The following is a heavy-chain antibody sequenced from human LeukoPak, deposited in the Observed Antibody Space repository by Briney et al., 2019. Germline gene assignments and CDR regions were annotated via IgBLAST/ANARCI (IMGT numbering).Heavy chain of an antibody. Sequence: PGGSLRLSCVASGFTFEDYAMHWVRQAPGKGLEWVSGISWNRGSIVYADSVEGRFTISREIAEHSLYLQMNSLRTEDTALYYCTKDHGYSSGAGLGYWGQGTLVTVSS. CDR2: ISWNRGSI. CDR3: TKDHGYSSGAGLGY. V-gene: IGHV3-9*01. J-gene: IGHJ4*02. CDR1: GFTFEDYA. D-gene: IGHD6-19*01.